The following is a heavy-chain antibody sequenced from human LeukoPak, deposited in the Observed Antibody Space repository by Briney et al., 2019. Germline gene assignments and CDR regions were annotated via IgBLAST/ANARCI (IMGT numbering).Heavy chain of an antibody. D-gene: IGHD6-13*01. J-gene: IGHJ5*02. CDR2: IYYSGST. CDR1: GGSISSYY. Sequence: SETLSLTCTVSGGSISSYYWSSIRQPPGKGLEWIGYIYYSGSTNYNPSLKSRVTISVDTSKNQFSLKLSSVTAADTAVYYCARAYSSSWYWFDPWGQGTLVTVSS. V-gene: IGHV4-59*08. CDR3: ARAYSSSWYWFDP.